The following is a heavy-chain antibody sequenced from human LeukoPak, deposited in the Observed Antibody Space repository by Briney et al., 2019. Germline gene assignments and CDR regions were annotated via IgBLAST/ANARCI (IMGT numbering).Heavy chain of an antibody. J-gene: IGHJ4*02. D-gene: IGHD3-10*01. Sequence: ASVKVSCKASVYTFTSYYMDWVRQAPGQGREWMGIINPSGGSTNYAQKFQGRVTMTRDMSTSTVYMELSSLRSEDTAVYYCARGSHRRIEEGGSTFFDYWGQGTLVTVSS. V-gene: IGHV1-46*01. CDR2: INPSGGST. CDR3: ARGSHRRIEEGGSTFFDY. CDR1: VYTFTSYY.